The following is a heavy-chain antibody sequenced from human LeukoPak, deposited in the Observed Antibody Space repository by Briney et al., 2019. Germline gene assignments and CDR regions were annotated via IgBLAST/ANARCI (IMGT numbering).Heavy chain of an antibody. CDR3: ARERDYYDSGGYHYYYYGMDV. Sequence: SCKASGGTFSSYAMSWVRQAPGKGLEWVSHISSSGDSTYYADSVKGRFTISRDNSKNTVYLQMNSLRAEDTAVYYCARERDYYDSGGYHYYYYGMDVWGQGTTVTVSS. CDR1: GGTFSSYA. V-gene: IGHV3-23*01. CDR2: ISSSGDST. D-gene: IGHD3-22*01. J-gene: IGHJ6*02.